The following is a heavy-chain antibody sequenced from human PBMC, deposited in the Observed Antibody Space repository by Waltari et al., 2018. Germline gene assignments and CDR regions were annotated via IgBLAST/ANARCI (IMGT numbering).Heavy chain of an antibody. CDR3: ARGVVVAAKLQKYYYYYYMDV. J-gene: IGHJ6*03. Sequence: QVQLQESGPGLVKPSQTLSLPCTVPGGSISSGSYSWSWIRQPPGKGLEWIGSIYHSGSTYYNPSLKSRVTISVDTSKNQFSLKLSSVTAADTAVYYCARGVVVAAKLQKYYYYYYMDVWGKGTTVTVSS. CDR1: GGSISSGSYS. CDR2: IYHSGST. V-gene: IGHV4-39*07. D-gene: IGHD2-15*01.